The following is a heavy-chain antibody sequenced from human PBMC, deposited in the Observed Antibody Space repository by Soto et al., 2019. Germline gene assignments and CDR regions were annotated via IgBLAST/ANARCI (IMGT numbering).Heavy chain of an antibody. CDR1: GYTFTSYG. CDR2: ISAYNGNT. Sequence: ASVKVSCKASGYTFTSYGISWVRQAPGQGLEWMGWISAYNGNTNYAQKLQGRVTMTTDTSTSTAYMELRSLSSDDTAVYYCARSYDFWSGSGPFDYWGQGTLVTVSS. V-gene: IGHV1-18*01. CDR3: ARSYDFWSGSGPFDY. J-gene: IGHJ4*02. D-gene: IGHD3-3*01.